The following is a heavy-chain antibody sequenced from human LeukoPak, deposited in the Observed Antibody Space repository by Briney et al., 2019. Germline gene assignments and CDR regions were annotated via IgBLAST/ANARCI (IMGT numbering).Heavy chain of an antibody. V-gene: IGHV4-39*01. CDR2: IYYSGST. CDR1: GGSISSSSYS. CDR3: ARTNYGARGAFDI. Sequence: SETLSLTCTVSGGSISSSSYSWGWIRQPPGKGLEWIGSIYYSGSTYYNPSLKSRVTISVDTSKNQFSLKLSSVTAADTAVYYCARTNYGARGAFDIWGQGTMVTVSS. D-gene: IGHD4-17*01. J-gene: IGHJ3*02.